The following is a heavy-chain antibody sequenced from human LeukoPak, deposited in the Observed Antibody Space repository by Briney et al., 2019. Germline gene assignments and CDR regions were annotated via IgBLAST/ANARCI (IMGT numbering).Heavy chain of an antibody. CDR1: GGSISSNS. J-gene: IGHJ4*02. D-gene: IGHD1-1*01. Sequence: SETLSLTCTVSGGSISSNSWSWIRQPPGKGLEWIGDIYYSGSTNYSPSLKSRVTISVDTSKNQFSLKLSSVTAADTAVYYCARRRRVPNYFDYWGQGTLVTVSS. V-gene: IGHV4-59*12. CDR3: ARRRRVPNYFDY. CDR2: IYYSGST.